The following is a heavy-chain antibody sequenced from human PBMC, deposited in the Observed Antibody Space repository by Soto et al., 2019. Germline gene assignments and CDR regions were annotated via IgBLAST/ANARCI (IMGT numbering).Heavy chain of an antibody. CDR1: GGSISSGGYY. J-gene: IGHJ4*02. CDR2: IYYSGST. Sequence: PSETLSLTCTVSGGSISSGGYYWSWIRQHPGKGLEWIGYIYYSGSTYYNPSLKSRVTISVDTSKNQFSLKLSSVTAADTAVYYCARENYGDPLFDYWGQGTLVTVSS. D-gene: IGHD4-17*01. V-gene: IGHV4-31*03. CDR3: ARENYGDPLFDY.